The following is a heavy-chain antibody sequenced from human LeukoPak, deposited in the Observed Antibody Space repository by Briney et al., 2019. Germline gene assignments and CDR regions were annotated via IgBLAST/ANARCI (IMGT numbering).Heavy chain of an antibody. D-gene: IGHD3-16*01. CDR3: ARAPYDYGWGSYSGIDY. CDR2: INPNSGGT. V-gene: IGHV1-2*02. CDR1: GYTFTGYY. Sequence: ASVKVSCKASGYTFTGYYMHWVRQAPGQGLEWMGWINPNSGGTNYAQKFQGRVTMTRDTSISTAYMELSRLRSDDTAVYYCARAPYDYGWGSYSGIDYWGQGTLVTVSS. J-gene: IGHJ4*02.